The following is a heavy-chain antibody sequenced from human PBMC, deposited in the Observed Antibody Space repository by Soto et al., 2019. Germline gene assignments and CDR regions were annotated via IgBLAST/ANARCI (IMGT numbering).Heavy chain of an antibody. CDR1: GFTFDDYA. Sequence: DVQLVESGGGLVQPGRSLRLSCAASGFTFDDYAMHWVRQAPGKGLEWVSGISWNSGSIGYADSVKGRFTISRDNAKNSLYLQMISLRAGDAALYYCAKDGGPTPFGGVIVGGSFDYWGQGTLVTVSS. CDR2: ISWNSGSI. J-gene: IGHJ4*02. V-gene: IGHV3-9*01. D-gene: IGHD3-16*02. CDR3: AKDGGPTPFGGVIVGGSFDY.